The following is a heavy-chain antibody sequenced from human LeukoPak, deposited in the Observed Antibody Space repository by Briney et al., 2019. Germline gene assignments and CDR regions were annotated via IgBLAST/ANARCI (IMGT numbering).Heavy chain of an antibody. CDR3: ARWKCSGGTCYSSYMDV. CDR1: GYTFTGYF. V-gene: IGHV1-2*02. J-gene: IGHJ6*03. CDR2: INPNSGGT. Sequence: ASVKVSCKASGYTFTGYFMHWVRQAPGQGLEWMGWINPNSGGTNYAQKLQGRVTMTTDTSTSTAYMELRSLRSDDTAVYYCARWKCSGGTCYSSYMDVWGKGTTVTVSS. D-gene: IGHD2-15*01.